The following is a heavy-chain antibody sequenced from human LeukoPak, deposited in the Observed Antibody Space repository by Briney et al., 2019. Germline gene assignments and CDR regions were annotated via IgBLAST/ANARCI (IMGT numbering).Heavy chain of an antibody. Sequence: PGGSLRLSCSASGFTFSSYAMHWVRQAPGKGLEWVSYIHPSSPKIYYADSVKGRFTISRDNAKNSLYLQMNSLRDEDTAVYYCARDLNWAFDYWGQGTLVTVSS. J-gene: IGHJ4*02. V-gene: IGHV3-48*02. D-gene: IGHD3/OR15-3a*01. CDR2: IHPSSPKI. CDR1: GFTFSSYA. CDR3: ARDLNWAFDY.